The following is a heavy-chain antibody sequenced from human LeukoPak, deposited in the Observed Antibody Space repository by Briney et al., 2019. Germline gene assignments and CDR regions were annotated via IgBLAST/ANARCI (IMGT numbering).Heavy chain of an antibody. V-gene: IGHV4-4*02. D-gene: IGHD3-22*01. CDR3: AREGPSHYYDSSGYFG. Sequence: SETLSLTCAVSGGSISSSNWWSWVRPPPGKGLEWIGEIYHSGSTNYNPSLKSRVTISVDKSKNQFSLKLSSVTAADTAVYYCAREGPSHYYDSSGYFGWGQGTLVTVSS. J-gene: IGHJ4*02. CDR2: IYHSGST. CDR1: GGSISSSNW.